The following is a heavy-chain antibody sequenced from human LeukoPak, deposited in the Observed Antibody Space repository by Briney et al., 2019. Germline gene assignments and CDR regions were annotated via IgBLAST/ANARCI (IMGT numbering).Heavy chain of an antibody. Sequence: GGSLRLSCAASGFTFPRYAMTWVRRAPGKGLEWVSTIGDSGDKSYYPDSVKGRFTISRDLSKDTLFLEMHNLRAEDTAVYYCAKGRALWTYDFDSWGQGTLVTVSS. J-gene: IGHJ4*02. V-gene: IGHV3-23*01. CDR1: GFTFPRYA. CDR2: IGDSGDKS. CDR3: AKGRALWTYDFDS. D-gene: IGHD3/OR15-3a*01.